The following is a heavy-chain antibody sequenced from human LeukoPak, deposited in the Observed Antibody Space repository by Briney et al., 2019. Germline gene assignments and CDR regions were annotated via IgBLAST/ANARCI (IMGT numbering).Heavy chain of an antibody. V-gene: IGHV3-48*03. Sequence: GGSLRLSCAASGFTFSSYEMNWVRQAPGKGLEWVSYISSSGSTIYYADSVKGRSTISRDNAKNSLYLQMNSLRAEDTAVYYCARVGVGYSYGYWGQGTLVTVS. J-gene: IGHJ4*02. D-gene: IGHD5-18*01. CDR2: ISSSGSTI. CDR1: GFTFSSYE. CDR3: ARVGVGYSYGY.